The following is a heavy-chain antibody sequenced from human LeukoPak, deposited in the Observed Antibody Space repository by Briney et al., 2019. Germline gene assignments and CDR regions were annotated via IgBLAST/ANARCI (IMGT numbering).Heavy chain of an antibody. V-gene: IGHV4-59*01. CDR3: ARDGYYYDSSGYLFAALPYAFDI. CDR1: GGSISSYY. J-gene: IGHJ3*02. Sequence: PSETLSLTCTVSGGSISSYYWSWIRQPPGKGLEWIGYIYYSGSTNYNPSLKSRVTISVDTSKNQFSLKLSSVTAADTAAYYCARDGYYYDSSGYLFAALPYAFDIWGQGTMVTVSS. D-gene: IGHD3-22*01. CDR2: IYYSGST.